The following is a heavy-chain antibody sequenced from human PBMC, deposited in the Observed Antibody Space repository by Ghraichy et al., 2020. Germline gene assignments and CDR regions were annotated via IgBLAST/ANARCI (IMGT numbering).Heavy chain of an antibody. CDR3: ARVGGGPKVGDIVAPLNI. Sequence: ASVKVSCKASGYTFTSYGISWVRQAPGQWLEWMGWISAYNGNTNYAQKLQGRVTMTTDTSTSTAYMELRCLRSDDTAVYYCARVGGGPKVGDIVAPLNIWGQGTLVTVSS. CDR2: ISAYNGNT. J-gene: IGHJ4*02. CDR1: GYTFTSYG. V-gene: IGHV1-18*01. D-gene: IGHD5-12*01.